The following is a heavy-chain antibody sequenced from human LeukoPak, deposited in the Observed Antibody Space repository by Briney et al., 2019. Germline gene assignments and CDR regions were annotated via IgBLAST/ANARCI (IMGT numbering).Heavy chain of an antibody. CDR2: IYTSGST. D-gene: IGHD2-15*01. CDR1: GGSISSGSYY. CDR3: AREEGYFCSGGSCYSYYMDV. J-gene: IGHJ6*03. Sequence: PSETLSLTCTVSGGSISSGSYYWSWIRQPAGKGLEWIGRIYTSGSTNYNPSLKSRVTMSVDTSKNQFSLKLSSVTAADTAVYYCAREEGYFCSGGSCYSYYMDVWGKGTTVTISS. V-gene: IGHV4-61*02.